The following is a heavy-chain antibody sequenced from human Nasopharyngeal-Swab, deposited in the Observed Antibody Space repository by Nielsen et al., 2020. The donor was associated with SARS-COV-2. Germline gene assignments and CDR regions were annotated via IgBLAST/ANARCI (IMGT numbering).Heavy chain of an antibody. D-gene: IGHD5-18*01. V-gene: IGHV4-38-2*02. CDR1: GYSISSGYY. CDR2: IYHSGST. Sequence: SETPSLTCTVSGYSISSGYYWGWIRQPPGKGLEWIGSIYHSGSTYYNPSLKSRVTISVDTSKNQFSLKLSSVTAADTAVYYCAREGYSYGNNWFDPWGQGTLVTVSS. J-gene: IGHJ5*02. CDR3: AREGYSYGNNWFDP.